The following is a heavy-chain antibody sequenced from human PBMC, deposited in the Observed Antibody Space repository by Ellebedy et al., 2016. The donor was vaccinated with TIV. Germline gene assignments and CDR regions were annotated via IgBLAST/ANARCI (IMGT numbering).Heavy chain of an antibody. J-gene: IGHJ3*02. V-gene: IGHV3-9*03. Sequence: SLKISCAASGFTFDDYAMHWVRQAPGKGLEWVSGISWNSGSIGYADSVKGRFTISRDNAKNSLYLQMNSLRAEDMALYYCAKDTGLVAGGAFDIWGQGTMVTVSS. CDR3: AKDTGLVAGGAFDI. CDR2: ISWNSGSI. D-gene: IGHD3-16*01. CDR1: GFTFDDYA.